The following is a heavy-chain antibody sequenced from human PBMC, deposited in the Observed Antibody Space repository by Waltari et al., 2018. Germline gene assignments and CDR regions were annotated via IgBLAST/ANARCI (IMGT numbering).Heavy chain of an antibody. CDR2: IYWNDDK. D-gene: IGHD3-10*01. V-gene: IGHV2-5*01. CDR1: GFSLSTSGVG. Sequence: QITLKESGPTLVKPTQTLTLTCTFSGFSLSTSGVGVGWIRQPPGKALEWLALIYWNDDKRYSPSLKSRLTITKDTSKNQVVLTMTNMDPVDTATYYCAQSGRGSGSYYHLFLDYWGQGTLVTVSS. CDR3: AQSGRGSGSYYHLFLDY. J-gene: IGHJ4*02.